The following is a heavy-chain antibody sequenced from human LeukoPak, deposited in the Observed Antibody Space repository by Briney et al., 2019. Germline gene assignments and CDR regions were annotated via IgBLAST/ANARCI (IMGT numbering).Heavy chain of an antibody. V-gene: IGHV3-48*03. D-gene: IGHD1-26*01. Sequence: GGSLSLSCAASGFTFSTYEMNWVRQAPGKGLEWVSYISTSGSTIYYADSVKGRFTISRDNAKNSLYLQMNSLRAEDTAIYYCARGGSVSYYFDYWGQGTLVTVSS. CDR1: GFTFSTYE. CDR3: ARGGSVSYYFDY. CDR2: ISTSGSTI. J-gene: IGHJ4*02.